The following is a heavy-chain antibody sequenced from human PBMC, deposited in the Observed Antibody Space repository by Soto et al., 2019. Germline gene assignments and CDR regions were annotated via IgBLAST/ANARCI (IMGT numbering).Heavy chain of an antibody. CDR2: IYHSGST. CDR1: GCSISSGGYS. J-gene: IGHJ4*02. Sequence: SETLSLTCAVSGCSISSGGYSWSWIRQPPGKGLEWIGYIYHSGSTYYNPSLKSRVTISVDRSKNQFSLKLSSVTAADTAVYYCARAGGLGAVAADYWGQGTLVTVS. V-gene: IGHV4-30-2*01. D-gene: IGHD6-19*01. CDR3: ARAGGLGAVAADY.